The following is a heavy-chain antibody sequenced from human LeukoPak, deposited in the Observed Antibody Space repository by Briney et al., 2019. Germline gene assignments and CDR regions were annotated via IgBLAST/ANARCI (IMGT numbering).Heavy chain of an antibody. CDR1: GYTFTSYD. V-gene: IGHV1-8*01. CDR3: ARVRVTMVRGVIITSSYYYYYGMDV. J-gene: IGHJ6*02. CDR2: MIPNSGNR. Sequence: ASVKVSRKASGYTFTSYDINWGRQATGQGLEWMGGMIPNSGNRGYAQKFPGRVTMTRNTSISTAYMELSSLRSVDTAVYYCARVRVTMVRGVIITSSYYYYYGMDVWGQGTTVTVSS. D-gene: IGHD3-10*01.